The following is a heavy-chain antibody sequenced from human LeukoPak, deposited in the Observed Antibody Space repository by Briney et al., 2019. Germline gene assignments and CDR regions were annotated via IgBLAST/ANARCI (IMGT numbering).Heavy chain of an antibody. V-gene: IGHV3-11*01. J-gene: IGHJ4*02. D-gene: IGHD3-22*01. Sequence: PGGSLRLSCEAYGFTFSDYYMSWIRQAPGKGLEWVLYISSSGSTIYYADSVKGRFTISRDNAKNSLYLQMNSLRAEDTAVYYCARDPGYYDSSGTGSFDYWGQGTLVTVSS. CDR3: ARDPGYYDSSGTGSFDY. CDR1: GFTFSDYY. CDR2: ISSSGSTI.